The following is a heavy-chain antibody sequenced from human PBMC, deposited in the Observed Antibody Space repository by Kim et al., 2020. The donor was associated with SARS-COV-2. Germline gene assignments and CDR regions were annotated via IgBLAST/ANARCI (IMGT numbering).Heavy chain of an antibody. Sequence: GGSLRLSCAASGFTFSSYSINWVRQAPGKGLEWVSSISGSGSSIYYADSVKGRFTISRDNAKNSLYLQMNSLRAEDTAVYYCARDSGRYWSWFDPWGQGTLVTVSS. CDR2: ISGSGSSI. J-gene: IGHJ5*02. D-gene: IGHD1-26*01. CDR1: GFTFSSYS. CDR3: ARDSGRYWSWFDP. V-gene: IGHV3-21*01.